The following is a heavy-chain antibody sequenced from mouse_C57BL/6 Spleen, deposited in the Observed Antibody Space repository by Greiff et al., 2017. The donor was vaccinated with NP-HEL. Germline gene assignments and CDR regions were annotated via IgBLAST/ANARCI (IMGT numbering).Heavy chain of an antibody. CDR3: ARTGARVRAGTEPWLAY. V-gene: IGHV1-4*01. CDR2: IHPSSGYT. Sequence: VQLQQSGAELARPGASVKMSCKASGYTFTSYTMHWVKPRPGPGLDWIGYIHPSSGYTKYHQKFKDKATLTADKSSSPAYMQLSSLTSECSAVYYGARTGARVRAGTEPWLAYWGQGTLVTVAA. D-gene: IGHD4-1*01. CDR1: GYTFTSYT. J-gene: IGHJ3*01.